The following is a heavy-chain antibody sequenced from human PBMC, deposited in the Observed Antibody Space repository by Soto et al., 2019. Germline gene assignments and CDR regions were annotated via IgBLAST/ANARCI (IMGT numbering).Heavy chain of an antibody. CDR1: GGTFSSYA. Sequence: SVKVSCKASGGTFSSYAISWVRQAPGQGLEWMGGIIPIFGTANYAQKFQGRVTITADESTSTAYMELSSLRSEDTAVYYCARGQVVVVAARYYYGMDVWGQGTTVTVSS. CDR2: IIPIFGTA. CDR3: ARGQVVVVAARYYYGMDV. D-gene: IGHD2-15*01. V-gene: IGHV1-69*13. J-gene: IGHJ6*02.